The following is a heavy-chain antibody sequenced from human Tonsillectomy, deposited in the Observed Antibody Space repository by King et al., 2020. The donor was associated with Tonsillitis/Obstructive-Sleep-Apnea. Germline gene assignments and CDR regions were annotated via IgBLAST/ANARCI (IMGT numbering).Heavy chain of an antibody. CDR1: GYNFNGYY. V-gene: IGHV1-2*02. Sequence: QLVQSGAEVKEPGASVKVSCKTSGYNFNGYYMHWVRQAPGQGLEWMGWINPNSGGTNYAQKFQGRVTMTRDTSINTAYMELSRLRFDDTAVYYCVRPPPGNDIVDVPTATPLSGVDVWGQGTTVTVSS. J-gene: IGHJ6*02. D-gene: IGHD2-2*01. CDR2: INPNSGGT. CDR3: VRPPPGNDIVDVPTATPLSGVDV.